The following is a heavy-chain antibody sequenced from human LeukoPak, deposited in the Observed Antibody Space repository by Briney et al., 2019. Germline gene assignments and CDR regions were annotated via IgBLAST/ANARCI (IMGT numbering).Heavy chain of an antibody. Sequence: PSQTLSLTCTVSGGSISSGGYYWSWIRQHPGKGLEWIGYIYYSGSTYYNPSLKSRVTISVDTSKNQFSLKLSSVTAADTAVYYCARVTNYGDAFYIWGQGTMVTVSS. CDR3: ARVTNYGDAFYI. CDR1: GGSISSGGYY. J-gene: IGHJ3*02. D-gene: IGHD3-16*01. CDR2: IYYSGST. V-gene: IGHV4-31*03.